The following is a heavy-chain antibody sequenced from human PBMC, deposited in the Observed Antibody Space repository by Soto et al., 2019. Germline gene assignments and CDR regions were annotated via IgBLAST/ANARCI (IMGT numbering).Heavy chain of an antibody. D-gene: IGHD4-17*01. CDR2: IYYSGST. J-gene: IGHJ4*02. CDR1: GGSISSGDYY. CDR3: ARVDYGGNLIDY. Sequence: PSETLSVTCSVSGGSISSGDYYWSWIRQPPGKGLEWIGYIYYSGSTYYNPSLKSRVTISVDTSKNQFSLKLSSVTAADTAVYYCARVDYGGNLIDYWGQGTLVTVSS. V-gene: IGHV4-30-4*01.